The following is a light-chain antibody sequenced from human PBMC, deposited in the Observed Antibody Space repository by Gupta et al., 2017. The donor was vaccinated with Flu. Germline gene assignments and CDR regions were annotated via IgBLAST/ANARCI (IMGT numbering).Light chain of an antibody. J-gene: IGLJ3*02. V-gene: IGLV1-44*01. CDR1: SSNIGSNV. CDR3: AAWDDSLNGLWV. CDR2: NDN. Sequence: VTISCSGSSSNIGSNVVSWYQHLPGSAPKLLIYNDNQRPSVVPDRFSGSKSGTSASLAISGLQSEDEADYYCAAWDDSLNGLWVFGGGTQLTVL.